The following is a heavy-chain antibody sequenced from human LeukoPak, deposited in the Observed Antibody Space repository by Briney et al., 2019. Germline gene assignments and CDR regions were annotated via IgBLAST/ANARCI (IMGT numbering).Heavy chain of an antibody. CDR1: GGTFSSHG. D-gene: IGHD3-22*01. J-gene: IGHJ4*02. CDR2: IIPIFGAT. V-gene: IGHV1-69*05. CDR3: ARRWPHSSGYYLFDY. Sequence: GSSVKVSCKASGGTFSSHGFSWVRRAPGQGLEWVGGIIPIFGATNYAQKFQGRVTITTDDSTSTGYMELSSLRSEDTAVYYCARRWPHSSGYYLFDYWGQGTLVTVSS.